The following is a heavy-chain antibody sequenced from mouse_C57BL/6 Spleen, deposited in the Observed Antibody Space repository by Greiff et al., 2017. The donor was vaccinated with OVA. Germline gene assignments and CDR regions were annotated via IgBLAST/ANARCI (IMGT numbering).Heavy chain of an antibody. Sequence: QVQLQQPGAELVKPGASVKLSCKASGYTFTSYWMQWVKQRPGQGLEWIGEIDPSDSYTNYNQKFKGKATLTVDTSSSTAYMQLSSLTSEDSAVYYCARSHGSYAMDYWGQGTSVTVSS. J-gene: IGHJ4*01. D-gene: IGHD2-2*01. CDR1: GYTFTSYW. CDR2: IDPSDSYT. V-gene: IGHV1-50*01. CDR3: ARSHGSYAMDY.